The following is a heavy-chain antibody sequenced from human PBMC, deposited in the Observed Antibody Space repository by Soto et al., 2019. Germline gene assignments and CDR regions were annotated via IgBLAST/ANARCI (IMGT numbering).Heavy chain of an antibody. D-gene: IGHD3-3*01. Sequence: SETLSLTCTVSGGSISSSSYYWGWIRQPPGKGLEWIWSIYYSGSTYYNPSLKSRVTISLYTSKNQFSLKLSSVTAADTVVYYCARHFTIFGVVTDNWFDPWGQGTLVTVSS. CDR1: GGSISSSSYY. CDR2: IYYSGST. J-gene: IGHJ5*02. CDR3: ARHFTIFGVVTDNWFDP. V-gene: IGHV4-39*01.